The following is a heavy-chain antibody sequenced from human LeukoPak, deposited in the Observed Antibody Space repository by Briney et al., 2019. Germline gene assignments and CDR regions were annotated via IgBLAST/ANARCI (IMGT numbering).Heavy chain of an antibody. CDR1: GVSISRSY. CDR3: AREMAVAGTHFDY. V-gene: IGHV4-59*12. J-gene: IGHJ4*02. D-gene: IGHD6-19*01. CDR2: ISYTGVS. Sequence: SETLSLTCSVSGVSISRSYWIWIRQTPGKGLEWIGYISYTGVSSYNPSLKSRVTISVDTSKNQFSLKLSSVTAADTAVYYCAREMAVAGTHFDYWGRGTLVTVSS.